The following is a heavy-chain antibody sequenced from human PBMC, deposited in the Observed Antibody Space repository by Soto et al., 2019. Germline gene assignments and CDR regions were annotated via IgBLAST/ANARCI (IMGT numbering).Heavy chain of an antibody. CDR1: GFTFAGYA. V-gene: IGHV3-23*01. D-gene: IGHD3-16*01. J-gene: IGHJ6*03. Sequence: EVQLLESGGGLVQAGGSLRLSCAASGFTFAGYAMSWVRQAPGKGLEWVSGISGSGGSSYYADSVKGRFTISRDTSKSTLFLQRNSVRAEDTAVYYCAKAPGFWGGADYSYYYMDVWGKGTTVTVAS. CDR3: AKAPGFWGGADYSYYYMDV. CDR2: ISGSGGSS.